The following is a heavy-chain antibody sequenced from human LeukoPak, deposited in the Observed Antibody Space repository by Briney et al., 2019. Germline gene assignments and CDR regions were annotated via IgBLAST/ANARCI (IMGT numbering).Heavy chain of an antibody. D-gene: IGHD2-2*01. CDR3: ARGESDVVVPNWSDT. V-gene: IGHV1-2*02. CDR2: INPNSGGA. Sequence: GASVKVSCKASGYTFTGYFMHWVRQAPGQGLEWMGWINPNSGGANYAQKFQGRVTMTRDTSISTAYIELTRLRSDDTAVYYCARGESDVVVPNWSDTWGQGTLVTVSS. J-gene: IGHJ5*02. CDR1: GYTFTGYF.